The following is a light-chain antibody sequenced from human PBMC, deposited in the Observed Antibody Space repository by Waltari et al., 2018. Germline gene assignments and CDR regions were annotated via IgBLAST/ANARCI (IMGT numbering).Light chain of an antibody. CDR1: QSVGSSS. J-gene: IGKJ1*01. CDR2: RAS. CDR3: QQHGTLPAT. Sequence: EIVLTQSPGTASLSPGERVTLSGRASQSVGSSSLAWYQQKPGQAPRLVIYRASRRATCIPDRFSGSGSGTDFSLTISRLEPEDFAVYYCQQHGTLPATFGQGTKVEIK. V-gene: IGKV3-20*01.